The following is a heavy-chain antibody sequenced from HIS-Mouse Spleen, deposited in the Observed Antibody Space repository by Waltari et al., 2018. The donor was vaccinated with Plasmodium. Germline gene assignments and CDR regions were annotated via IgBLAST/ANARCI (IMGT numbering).Heavy chain of an antibody. D-gene: IGHD3-3*01. CDR2: INHSGST. CDR3: ARVTSSGVYWYFDL. Sequence: QVQLQQLGAGLLKPSETLSLTCAVYGGSFSGYHWSWIGQAPGKGLDWIGEINHSGSTNYNPSLKSRVTISVDTSKNQFSLKLSSVTAADTAVYYCARVTSSGVYWYFDLWGRGTLVTVSS. V-gene: IGHV4-34*01. CDR1: GGSFSGYH. J-gene: IGHJ2*01.